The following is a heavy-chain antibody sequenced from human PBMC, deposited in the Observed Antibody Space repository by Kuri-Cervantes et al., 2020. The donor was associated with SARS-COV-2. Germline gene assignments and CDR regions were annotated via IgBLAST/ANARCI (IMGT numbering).Heavy chain of an antibody. D-gene: IGHD3-16*01. J-gene: IGHJ6*03. CDR2: ISSSSSQR. Sequence: GESLKISCAASGFTFSTYSMTWVRQAPGKGLEWVSSISSSSSQRYYVDSVKGRFTISRDNAKNSLYLQMNSLRAEDTAVYYCASLLSGGGAHLYYFYMDAWGKGTLVTVSS. V-gene: IGHV3-21*01. CDR1: GFTFSTYS. CDR3: ASLLSGGGAHLYYFYMDA.